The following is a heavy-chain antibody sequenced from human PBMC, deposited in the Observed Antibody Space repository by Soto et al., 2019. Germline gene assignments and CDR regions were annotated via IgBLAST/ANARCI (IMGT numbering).Heavy chain of an antibody. V-gene: IGHV3-23*01. CDR3: AASVTAPGGFVV. CDR1: GFTFSSFG. CDR2: ISTAGIT. Sequence: GGSLRLSCAASGFTFSSFGMSWVRQAAGRGLDWVSAISTAGITSYADSVRGRLSIFRDKTKTPLSHQTDTLKVDDAAVYYCAASVTAPGGFVVWGQGTTVTVSS. D-gene: IGHD2-21*02. J-gene: IGHJ6*02.